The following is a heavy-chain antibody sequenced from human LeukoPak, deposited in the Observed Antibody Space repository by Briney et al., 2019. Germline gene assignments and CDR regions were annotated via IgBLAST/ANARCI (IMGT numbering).Heavy chain of an antibody. Sequence: PGGSLTLSRTGTGFSFNMFAINWVRQAPGQGLEWVSGVSRGGSSTNYADSVKGRFTVSRDRSTNTVVLQMNSLRPEDTALYYCAKEQRIRHCSEGVCTEGYYFDYWGQGTLVTVSS. D-gene: IGHD6-25*01. CDR3: AKEQRIRHCSEGVCTEGYYFDY. CDR1: GFSFNMFA. J-gene: IGHJ4*02. CDR2: VSRGGSST. V-gene: IGHV3-23*01.